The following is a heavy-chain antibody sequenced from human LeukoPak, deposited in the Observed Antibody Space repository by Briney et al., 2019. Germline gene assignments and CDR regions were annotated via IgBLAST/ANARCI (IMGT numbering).Heavy chain of an antibody. CDR1: GYTFTGYY. D-gene: IGHD6-13*01. CDR2: INPNSGGT. CDR3: ATHTGVSSSWPDHYYYYMDV. V-gene: IGHV1-2*02. J-gene: IGHJ6*03. Sequence: ASVKVSCKASGYTFTGYYMHWVRQAPGQGLEWMGWINPNSGGTNYAQKFQGRVTMTRDTSISTAYMELSRLRSDDTAVYYCATHTGVSSSWPDHYYYYMDVWGKGTTVTVSS.